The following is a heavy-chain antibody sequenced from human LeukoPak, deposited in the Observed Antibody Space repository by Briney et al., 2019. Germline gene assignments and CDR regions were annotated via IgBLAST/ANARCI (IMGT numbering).Heavy chain of an antibody. CDR3: ARGYCSSTSCSPFDP. J-gene: IGHJ5*02. CDR2: ISGSGGST. Sequence: GGSLRLSCAASGFTFSSYSMNWVRQAPGKGLEWVSAISGSGGSTYYADSVKGRFTISRDNSKNTLYLQMNSLRAEDTAVYYCARGYCSSTSCSPFDPWGQGTLVTVSS. D-gene: IGHD2-2*01. V-gene: IGHV3-23*01. CDR1: GFTFSSYS.